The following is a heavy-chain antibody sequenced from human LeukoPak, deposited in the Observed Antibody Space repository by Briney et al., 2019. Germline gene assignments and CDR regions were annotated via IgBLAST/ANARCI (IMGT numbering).Heavy chain of an antibody. V-gene: IGHV4-30-2*01. Sequence: KPSETLSLTCAVSGGSISSGGYSWSWIRQPPGKGLEWIGYIYHSGSTYYNPSLKSRVTISVDRSKNQFSLKLGSVTAADTAVYYCATVYSKKGYYYGMDVWGQGTTVTVSS. CDR1: GGSISSGGYS. J-gene: IGHJ6*02. CDR3: ATVYSKKGYYYGMDV. CDR2: IYHSGST. D-gene: IGHD4-11*01.